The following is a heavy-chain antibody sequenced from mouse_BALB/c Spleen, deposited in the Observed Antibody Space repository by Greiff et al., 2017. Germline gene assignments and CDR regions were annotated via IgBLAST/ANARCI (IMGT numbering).Heavy chain of an antibody. CDR1: GFTFSDYY. CDR2: ISDGGSYT. V-gene: IGHV5-4*02. J-gene: IGHJ4*01. CDR3: ASRWLPYYAMDY. Sequence: DVKLVESGGGLVKPGGSLKLSCAASGFTFSDYYMYWVRQTPEKRLEWVATISDGGSYTYYPDSVKGRFTISRDNAKNNLYLQMSSLKSEDTAMYYCASRWLPYYAMDYWGQGTSVTVSS. D-gene: IGHD2-3*01.